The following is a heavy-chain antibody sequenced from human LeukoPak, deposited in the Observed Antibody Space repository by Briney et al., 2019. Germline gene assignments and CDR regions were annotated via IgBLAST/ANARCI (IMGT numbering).Heavy chain of an antibody. V-gene: IGHV1-18*01. J-gene: IGHJ3*02. Sequence: ASVKVSCKASGYTFTSYGISWVRQAPGQGLEWMGWISAYNGNTNYAQKLQGRVTMTTDTSTSTAYMELRSLRSDDTAVYYCARAILTDYGGIELDAFDIWGQGTMVTVSS. CDR3: ARAILTDYGGIELDAFDI. D-gene: IGHD4-23*01. CDR1: GYTFTSYG. CDR2: ISAYNGNT.